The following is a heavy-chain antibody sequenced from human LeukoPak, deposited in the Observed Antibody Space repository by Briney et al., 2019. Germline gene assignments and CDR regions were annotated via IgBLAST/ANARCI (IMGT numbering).Heavy chain of an antibody. J-gene: IGHJ6*03. CDR1: GFTFSSYS. D-gene: IGHD1-1*01. CDR3: ARVPTIHYYFYYMDV. V-gene: IGHV3-21*01. CDR2: ISSSSSYI. Sequence: SGGSLRLSCAASGFTFSSYSMNWVRQAPGKGLEWVSSISSSSSYIYYADSVKGRFTISRDNAKNSLYLQMNSLRAEDTAVYYCARVPTIHYYFYYMDVWGNGTTVTVSS.